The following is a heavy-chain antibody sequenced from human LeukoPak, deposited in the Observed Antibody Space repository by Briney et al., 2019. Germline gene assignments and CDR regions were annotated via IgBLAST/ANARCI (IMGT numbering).Heavy chain of an antibody. CDR2: ISYDGSNK. CDR1: AFTFSSYA. V-gene: IGHV3-30*04. CDR3: ARDVMATVTTIWFDP. D-gene: IGHD4-17*01. Sequence: PGGSLRLSCAAYAFTFSSYAMHWVRQAPGKGLEWVAVISYDGSNKYYADSVKGRFTISRDNSKNTLYLQMNSLRAEDTAVYYCARDVMATVTTIWFDPWGQGTLVTVSS. J-gene: IGHJ5*02.